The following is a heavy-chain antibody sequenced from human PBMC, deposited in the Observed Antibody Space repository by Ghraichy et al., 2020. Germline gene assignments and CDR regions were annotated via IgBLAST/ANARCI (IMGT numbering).Heavy chain of an antibody. J-gene: IGHJ4*02. D-gene: IGHD6-19*01. CDR2: IYYSGST. V-gene: IGHV4-39*01. CDR3: ARHGWYPDY. CDR1: GGSISSSSYY. Sequence: ESLNISCTVSGGSISSSSYYWGWIRQPPGKGLEWIGSIYYSGSTYYNPSLKSRVTISVDTSKNQFSLKLSSVTAADTAVYYCARHGWYPDYWGQGTLVTVSS.